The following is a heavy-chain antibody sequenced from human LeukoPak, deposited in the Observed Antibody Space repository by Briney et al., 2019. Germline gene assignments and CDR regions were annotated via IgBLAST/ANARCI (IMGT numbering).Heavy chain of an antibody. CDR1: GFTFSTYS. CDR3: ARDVSYAFDI. J-gene: IGHJ3*02. V-gene: IGHV3-48*01. CDR2: ISSSSSAI. D-gene: IGHD5/OR15-5a*01. Sequence: GGSLRLSCAASGFTFSTYSMSWVRQAPGKGLEWVSYISSSSSAIYYADSVKGRFTISRDNAKNSLYLQMNSLRAEDTAVYYCARDVSYAFDIWGQGTMVTVSS.